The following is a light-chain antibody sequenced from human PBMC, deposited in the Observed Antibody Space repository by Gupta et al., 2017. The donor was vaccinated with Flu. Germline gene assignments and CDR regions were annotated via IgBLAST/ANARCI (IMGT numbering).Light chain of an antibody. CDR3: SAWDSSLSAWV. CDR2: RSN. J-gene: IGLJ3*02. CDR1: SNNVGNQG. V-gene: IGLV10-54*04. Sequence: NSNNVGNQGAAWLQQHQGHPPKLLSYRSNNRPSGISERFSASRSGNTVFLTITGLQPEDEADYYCSAWDSSLSAWVFGGGTKLTVL.